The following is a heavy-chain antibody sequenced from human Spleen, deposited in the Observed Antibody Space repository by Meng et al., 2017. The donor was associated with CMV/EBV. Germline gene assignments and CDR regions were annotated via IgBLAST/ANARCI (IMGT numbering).Heavy chain of an antibody. Sequence: GESLKISCAASGFIVSSNDMTWVRQAPGKGLEWVSIIYNGGSSYYADYVKGRFTISRDNPKNTVHLQMNSLKAGDTAVFYCARGGGSYCSSGDCPDYYFYGMDVWGQGTTVTVSS. D-gene: IGHD2-2*01. CDR1: GFIVSSND. CDR2: IYNGGSS. CDR3: ARGGGSYCSSGDCPDYYFYGMDV. V-gene: IGHV3-53*01. J-gene: IGHJ6*02.